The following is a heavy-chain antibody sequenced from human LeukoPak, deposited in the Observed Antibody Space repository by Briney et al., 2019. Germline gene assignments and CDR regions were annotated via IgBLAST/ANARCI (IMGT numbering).Heavy chain of an antibody. CDR2: IIPILGIA. J-gene: IGHJ4*02. Sequence: GASVNVSCKASGGTFSIYAISWVRQAPGQGLEWMGRIIPILGIANYAQKFQGRVTITADKSTSTAYMELSSLRSDDTAVYYCARDRKPNYYDSSGYYGYWGQGTLVTASS. V-gene: IGHV1-69*04. CDR3: ARDRKPNYYDSSGYYGY. CDR1: GGTFSIYA. D-gene: IGHD3-22*01.